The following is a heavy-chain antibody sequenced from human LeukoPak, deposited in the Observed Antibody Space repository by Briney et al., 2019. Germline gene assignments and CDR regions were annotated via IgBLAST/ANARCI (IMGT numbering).Heavy chain of an antibody. CDR2: IYYSGST. D-gene: IGHD6-6*01. Sequence: PSEILSLTCTVSGGSISSYYWSWIRPPPGKGLEWIGYIYYSGSTNYNPSLKSRVTISIDTSKNQFSLKLSSVTAADTAVYYCAGGYRRSSSFAYWGQGTLVTVSS. CDR3: AGGYRRSSSFAY. J-gene: IGHJ4*02. V-gene: IGHV4-59*08. CDR1: GGSISSYY.